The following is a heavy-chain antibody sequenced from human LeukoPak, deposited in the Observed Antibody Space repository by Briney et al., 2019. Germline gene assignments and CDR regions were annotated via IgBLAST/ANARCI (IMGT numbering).Heavy chain of an antibody. CDR3: AREGEAQILNYYDSSGLDY. D-gene: IGHD3-22*01. V-gene: IGHV4-4*07. Sequence: SETLSLTCTVSGGSISSYYWSWIRQPAEKGLEWIGRIYTSGSTNYNPSLKSRVTMSVDTSKNQFSLKLSSVTAADTAVYYCAREGEAQILNYYDSSGLDYWGQGTLVTVSS. J-gene: IGHJ4*02. CDR1: GGSISSYY. CDR2: IYTSGST.